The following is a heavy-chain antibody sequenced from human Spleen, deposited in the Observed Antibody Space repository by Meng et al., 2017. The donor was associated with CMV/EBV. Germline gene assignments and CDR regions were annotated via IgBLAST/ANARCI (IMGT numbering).Heavy chain of an antibody. CDR3: AKDYVIVGNDGFDV. D-gene: IGHD3-22*01. J-gene: IGHJ3*01. Sequence: GESLKISCAESGFTFSDYGIHWVRQAPGRGLEWVAFIRFDATDKYYADSVKGRFTISRDNSKRTLYLQMNSLRAEDTAVYYCAKDYVIVGNDGFDVWGQGT. CDR1: GFTFSDYG. CDR2: IRFDATDK. V-gene: IGHV3-30*02.